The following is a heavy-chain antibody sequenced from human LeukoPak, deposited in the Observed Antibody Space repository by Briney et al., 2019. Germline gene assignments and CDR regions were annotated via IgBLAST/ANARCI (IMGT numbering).Heavy chain of an antibody. Sequence: SETLSLTCTVSGGSLSSAPYYWSWIRQPPGKGLEWIGYIYHSGIPNYNPSLKSRVTISVDTSKNQFSLKLSSVTAADTAVYYCARSDSSSWGYYYYYYMDVWGKGTTVTVSS. CDR3: ARSDSSSWGYYYYYYMDV. CDR2: IYHSGIP. J-gene: IGHJ6*03. V-gene: IGHV4-61*01. D-gene: IGHD6-13*01. CDR1: GGSLSSAPYY.